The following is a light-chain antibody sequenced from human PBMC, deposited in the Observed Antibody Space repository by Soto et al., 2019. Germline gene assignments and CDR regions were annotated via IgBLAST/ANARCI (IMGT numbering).Light chain of an antibody. CDR1: QSVRSGY. J-gene: IGKJ1*01. Sequence: EIVLTQSPGTLSLSPGERATLSCTASQSVRSGYVAWYQQKPGQAPRLLIYGASFRASGISDRFSGSWSGTGFTLTISRMEPEDVAVYYCQQYAGSPRTFGQGTKVDIK. CDR3: QQYAGSPRT. CDR2: GAS. V-gene: IGKV3-20*01.